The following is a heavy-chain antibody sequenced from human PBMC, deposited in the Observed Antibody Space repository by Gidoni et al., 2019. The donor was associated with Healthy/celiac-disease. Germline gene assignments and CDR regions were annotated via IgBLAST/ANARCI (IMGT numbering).Heavy chain of an antibody. D-gene: IGHD2-15*01. V-gene: IGHV3-48*03. J-gene: IGHJ6*02. CDR2: ISSSGSTI. CDR1: GFTFSSYE. CDR3: ARAPGRGGNNYYYYGMDV. Sequence: EVQLVESGGGLVQPGGSLRLSCAASGFTFSSYEMNWVRQAPGKGLEWVSYISSSGSTIYYADSVKGRFTISRDNAKNSLYLQMNSLRAEDTAVYYCARAPGRGGNNYYYYGMDVWGQGTTVTVSS.